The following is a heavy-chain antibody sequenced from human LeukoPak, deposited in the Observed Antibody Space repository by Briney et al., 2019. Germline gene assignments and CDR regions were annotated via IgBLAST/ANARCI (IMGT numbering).Heavy chain of an antibody. CDR3: AKRGVVTQVILVGFHKEAYYFDP. Sequence: GGSLRLSCTGSGFAFGVYAMSWFRQAPGKGLEWVGFFRSKPYGGTIQYAASVEDRFTISRDDSKSIAYLQMNSLRAEDTAVYFCAKRGVVTQVILVGFHKEAYYFDPWGQGALVTVSS. D-gene: IGHD3-22*01. CDR2: FRSKPYGGTI. CDR1: GFAFGVYA. V-gene: IGHV3-49*03. J-gene: IGHJ4*02.